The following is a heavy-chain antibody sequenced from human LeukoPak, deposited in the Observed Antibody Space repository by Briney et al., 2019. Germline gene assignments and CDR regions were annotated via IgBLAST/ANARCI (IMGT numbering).Heavy chain of an antibody. V-gene: IGHV4-30-2*01. J-gene: IGHJ4*02. D-gene: IGHD3-10*01. CDR1: GGSISGGDSS. CDR2: MYHSGST. CDR3: ARAPGYYGSGSPYFDS. Sequence: SETLSLTCAVSGGSISGGDSSWSWIRQPPGKGLEWIGYMYHSGSTYYNPSLKSRVIISLDRSKNQFFLKLISVTAADTAVYYCARAPGYYGSGSPYFDSWGQGTLVTVSS.